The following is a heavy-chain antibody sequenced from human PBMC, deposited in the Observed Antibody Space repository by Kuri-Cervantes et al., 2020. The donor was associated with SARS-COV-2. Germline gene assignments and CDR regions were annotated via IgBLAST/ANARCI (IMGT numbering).Heavy chain of an antibody. D-gene: IGHD4-11*01. CDR3: ARIQATTVIADY. CDR2: IDWDDDK. J-gene: IGHJ4*02. V-gene: IGHV2-70*11. CDR1: GFSLTTSGMC. Sequence: SGSTLGKPTQTLTLTRTFSGFSLTTSGMCVAWICQPPGKALEWLARIDWDDDKYYNTSLKTRLTISKDTSKNQVVLTMTNMDPVDTATYYCARIQATTVIADYWGQGTLVTVSS.